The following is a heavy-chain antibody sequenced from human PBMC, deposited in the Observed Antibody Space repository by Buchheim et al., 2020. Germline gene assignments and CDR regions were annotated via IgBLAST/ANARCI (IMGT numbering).Heavy chain of an antibody. J-gene: IGHJ4*02. D-gene: IGHD1-20*01. Sequence: QVQLVESGGGVVQPGRSLRLSCAASGFTFSSYAMHWVRQAPGKGLGWVAVISYDGSNKYYADSVKGRFPISRDHSKNTLYLQMNSLRAEDTAVYYCAREAVTGKYFDYWGQGTL. CDR1: GFTFSSYA. V-gene: IGHV3-30*04. CDR2: ISYDGSNK. CDR3: AREAVTGKYFDY.